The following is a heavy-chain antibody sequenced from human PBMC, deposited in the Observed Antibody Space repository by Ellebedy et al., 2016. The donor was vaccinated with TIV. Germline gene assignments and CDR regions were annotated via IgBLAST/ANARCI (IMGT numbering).Heavy chain of an antibody. D-gene: IGHD3-10*01. CDR2: IGTAGDT. CDR3: AKDKLGWFGELFDY. J-gene: IGHJ4*02. V-gene: IGHV3-13*01. Sequence: PGGSLRLSCAASGFTFSSFDMHWVRQATGKGLEWVSAIGTAGDTYYAGSVKGRFTISRENAKKSLYLQMNSLRAEDTAVYYCAKDKLGWFGELFDYWGQGTLVTVSS. CDR1: GFTFSSFD.